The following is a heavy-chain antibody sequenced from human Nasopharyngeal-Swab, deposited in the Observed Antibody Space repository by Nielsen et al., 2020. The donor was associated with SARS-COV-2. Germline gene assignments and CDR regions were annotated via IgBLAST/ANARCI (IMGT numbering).Heavy chain of an antibody. CDR3: ARTAGYSWNYEDARNRNWFDP. J-gene: IGHJ5*02. V-gene: IGHV3-21*01. D-gene: IGHD1-7*01. Sequence: WIRQPPGKGLEWVSSISGSGAYIYYADSVEGRFTISRDNAKDSLYLQMNSLRDEDTAIYYCARTAGYSWNYEDARNRNWFDPWGQGTRVTVSS. CDR2: ISGSGAYI.